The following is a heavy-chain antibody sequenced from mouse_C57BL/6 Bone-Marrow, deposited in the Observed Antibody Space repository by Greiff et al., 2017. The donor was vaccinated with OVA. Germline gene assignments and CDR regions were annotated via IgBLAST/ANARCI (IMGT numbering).Heavy chain of an antibody. CDR2: IDPENGDT. Sequence: VQLQQSGAELVRPGASVKLSCTASGFNIKDDYMHWVKQRPEQGLEWIGWIDPENGDTEYASKFQGKATITSDTSSNTAYLQLSSLTSEDTAVYYCTTRGSYWYFDVGYTGTTVTVSS. D-gene: IGHD1-1*01. CDR3: TTRGSYWYFDV. CDR1: GFNIKDDY. J-gene: IGHJ1*03. V-gene: IGHV14-4*01.